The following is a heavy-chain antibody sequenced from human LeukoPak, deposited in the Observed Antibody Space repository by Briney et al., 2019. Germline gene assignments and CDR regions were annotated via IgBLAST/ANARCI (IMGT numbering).Heavy chain of an antibody. D-gene: IGHD3-10*01. CDR3: ARAADVLLWFGDPHFDY. V-gene: IGHV3-33*01. Sequence: PGGSLRLSCAASGFTFSSYGMHWVRQAPGKGLEWVAVIWYDGSNKYYADSVKGRFTISRDNSKNTLYLQMNSLRAEDTAVYYCARAADVLLWFGDPHFDYWGQGTLVTVSS. J-gene: IGHJ4*02. CDR1: GFTFSSYG. CDR2: IWYDGSNK.